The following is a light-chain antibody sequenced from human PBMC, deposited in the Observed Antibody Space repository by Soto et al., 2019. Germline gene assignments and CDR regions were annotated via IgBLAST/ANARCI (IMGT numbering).Light chain of an antibody. CDR2: EVT. V-gene: IGLV2-14*01. J-gene: IGLJ1*01. CDR3: SSYTNTGTLYV. CDR1: RSDVGAYNY. Sequence: QSALTQPASVSGSPGQSIAISCTGTRSDVGAYNYVSWYQQHPGKAPKLMISEVTNRPSGVSDRFSGSKSGNTASLTISGLQAEDEADYHCSSYTNTGTLYVFGTGTKLTVL.